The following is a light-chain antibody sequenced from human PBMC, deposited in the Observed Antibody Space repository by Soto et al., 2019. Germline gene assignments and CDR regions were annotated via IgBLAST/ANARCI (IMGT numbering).Light chain of an antibody. Sequence: QSVLTQPASVSGSPGQSITISCTATSSDVGAYNYVSWYQQYPGKAPKLMIYEVINRPSGVSTRFSGSKSGNTASLIISGLQAEDEADYYCSSYTSSSTLVFGGGTKVTVL. CDR2: EVI. CDR3: SSYTSSSTLV. CDR1: SSDVGAYNY. J-gene: IGLJ2*01. V-gene: IGLV2-14*01.